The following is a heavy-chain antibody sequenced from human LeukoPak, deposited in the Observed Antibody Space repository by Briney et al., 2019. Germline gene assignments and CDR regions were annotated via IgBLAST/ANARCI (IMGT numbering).Heavy chain of an antibody. D-gene: IGHD6-19*01. CDR2: INPYSGNT. J-gene: IGHJ6*02. V-gene: IGHV1-8*01. CDR3: ARGRSSGWYYYGMDV. CDR1: GYTFTSYD. Sequence: ASVKVSCKASGYTFTSYDPNWVRQATGHGLECMGSINPYSGNTGYAQKFQGRVTMTRNTSISTAYMELSSLRSEDTAVYYCARGRSSGWYYYGMDVWGQGTTVTVSS.